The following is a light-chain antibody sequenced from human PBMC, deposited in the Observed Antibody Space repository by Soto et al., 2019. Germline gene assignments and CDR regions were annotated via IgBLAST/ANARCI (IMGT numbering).Light chain of an antibody. V-gene: IGLV1-40*01. CDR3: QSYDSSPGGDV. Sequence: QSVLTQPPSVSEAPGQRVTISCTGSSSNIGAGYEAHWYQQVPGTAPKLLIYENNNRPSGVPDRFSGSKSGSSASLAITGLQAEDEAEYYCQSYDSSPGGDVFGTGTNLTVL. CDR1: SSNIGAGYE. CDR2: ENN. J-gene: IGLJ1*01.